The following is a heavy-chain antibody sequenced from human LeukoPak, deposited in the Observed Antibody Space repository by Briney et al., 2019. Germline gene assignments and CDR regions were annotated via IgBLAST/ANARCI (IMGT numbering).Heavy chain of an antibody. CDR3: ARGYYDSSDYEYFQH. Sequence: ASVKVSCKASGYTFTDYYMHWVRQAPGQGLEWMGWINPNSGGTNFVQKFQGRVTMTRDTSISTAYMELSRLRSDDTAVYYCARGYYDSSDYEYFQHWGQGTLVTVSS. CDR2: INPNSGGT. J-gene: IGHJ1*01. V-gene: IGHV1-2*02. CDR1: GYTFTDYY. D-gene: IGHD3-22*01.